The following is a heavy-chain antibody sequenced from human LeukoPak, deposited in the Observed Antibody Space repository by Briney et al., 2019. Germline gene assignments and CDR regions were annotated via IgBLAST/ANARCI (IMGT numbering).Heavy chain of an antibody. J-gene: IGHJ3*02. V-gene: IGHV4-59*01. D-gene: IGHD3-3*01. CDR1: GGSISSYY. CDR2: MYYSGST. Sequence: PLETLSLTCTVSGGSISSYYWSWIRQPPGQGLGGSGCMYYSGSTNYNPSLKSRVTISVDTSKNQFSLKLSSVTAADTAVYYCARRFWSGYSNDAFDIWGQGTMVTVSS. CDR3: ARRFWSGYSNDAFDI.